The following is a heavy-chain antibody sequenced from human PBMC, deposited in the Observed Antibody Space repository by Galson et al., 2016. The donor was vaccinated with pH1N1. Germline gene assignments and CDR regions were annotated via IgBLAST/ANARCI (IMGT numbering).Heavy chain of an antibody. Sequence: SLRLSCAASGFTFSDYWMSWVRRAPAKGLERVANINQDGSKIYYVDSVKGRFTISRDNAKNSLYLQMNSLRAEDTAVYYCAKQLVVDWGQGTLVTVSS. CDR3: AKQLVVD. CDR2: INQDGSKI. V-gene: IGHV3-7*01. D-gene: IGHD6-6*01. J-gene: IGHJ4*02. CDR1: GFTFSDYW.